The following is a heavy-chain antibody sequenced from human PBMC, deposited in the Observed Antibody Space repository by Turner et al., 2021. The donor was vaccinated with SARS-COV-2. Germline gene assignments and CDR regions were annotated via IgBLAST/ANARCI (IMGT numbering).Heavy chain of an antibody. CDR1: GFTVGSNY. CDR3: ARDLAYYGMDV. V-gene: IGHV3-53*02. J-gene: IGHJ6*02. D-gene: IGHD2-15*01. Sequence: EVQLSGTGGGLLQPGGSLRFSCAASGFTVGSNYWSWRRQAAGKGLEWFSVFYNGRSTFYADNVKGRLTIYRNNSKITLKPQKNSLKAEETAVYYCARDLAYYGMDVWGQGTTVTVSS. CDR2: FYNGRST.